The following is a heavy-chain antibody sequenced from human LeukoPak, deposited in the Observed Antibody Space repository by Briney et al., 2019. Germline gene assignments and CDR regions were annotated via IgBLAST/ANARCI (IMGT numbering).Heavy chain of an antibody. CDR3: AREGGGGIAAAATSDY. CDR2: MNPNSGNT. V-gene: IGHV1-8*01. D-gene: IGHD6-13*01. Sequence: GASVKVSCKASGYTFTSYDINWVRQATGQGLEWMGWMNPNSGNTGYAQKFQGRVTMTRNTSISTAYMELSSLRSEDTAVDYCAREGGGGIAAAATSDYWGQGTLVTVSS. J-gene: IGHJ4*02. CDR1: GYTFTSYD.